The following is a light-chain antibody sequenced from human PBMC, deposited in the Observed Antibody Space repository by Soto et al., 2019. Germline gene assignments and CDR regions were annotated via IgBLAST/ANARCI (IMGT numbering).Light chain of an antibody. J-gene: IGKJ5*01. CDR2: GAS. V-gene: IGKV3-15*01. CDR1: QSVSRS. CDR3: QHPNPGPTLT. Sequence: EIVMTQSPATLSVSPGERATLSCRASQSVSRSLAWYQQKPGQAPRLLIHGASTRATGIPARFSGSGSGTEFTLTISSLQAEDFAVYDKQHPNPGPTLTFAQGTRLEIK.